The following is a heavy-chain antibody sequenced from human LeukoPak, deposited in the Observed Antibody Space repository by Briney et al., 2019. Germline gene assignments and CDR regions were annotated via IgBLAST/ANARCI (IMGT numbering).Heavy chain of an antibody. V-gene: IGHV3-7*03. CDR2: IKQDGSEK. D-gene: IGHD5-18*01. CDR3: ARDLPFYSHDSYFDY. Sequence: PGGSLRLSCAASGFTFTSYWMSWVRQAPGKGLEWVANIKQDGSEKYYVDSVKGRFIISRDNAKNSLYLQMNSLRAEDTAVYYCARDLPFYSHDSYFDYWGQGTLVTVSS. CDR1: GFTFTSYW. J-gene: IGHJ4*02.